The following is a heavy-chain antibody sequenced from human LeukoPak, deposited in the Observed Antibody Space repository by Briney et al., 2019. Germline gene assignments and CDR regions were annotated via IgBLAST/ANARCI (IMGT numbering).Heavy chain of an antibody. V-gene: IGHV3-23*01. CDR1: GSTFSSYA. D-gene: IGHD1-26*01. CDR2: MSGSGGGT. CDR3: TRDQWELPEFGY. Sequence: GGSLRLSCAASGSTFSSYAMSWVRQAPGKGLECVARMSGSGGGTYYADSVKGRFTVSRDSPKNSLYLQMDSLRVDDTAVYYCTRDQWELPEFGYWGQGTLVSVSS. J-gene: IGHJ4*02.